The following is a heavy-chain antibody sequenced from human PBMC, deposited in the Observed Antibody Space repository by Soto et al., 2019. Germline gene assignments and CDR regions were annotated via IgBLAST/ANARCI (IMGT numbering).Heavy chain of an antibody. CDR3: ASQLQGSRRKYYFHF. CDR1: GFNFSDFY. V-gene: IGHV3-11*01. Sequence: QVQLVESGGALVKPGGSLRLSCAASGFNFSDFYISWIRQAPGKGLEWVSFISATGETIYYAESVKGRFTISRDNAQNSLDLHMNSLRDEDTAIYYCASQLQGSRRKYYFHFWGQGTLVTVSS. CDR2: ISATGETI. J-gene: IGHJ4*02. D-gene: IGHD1-26*01.